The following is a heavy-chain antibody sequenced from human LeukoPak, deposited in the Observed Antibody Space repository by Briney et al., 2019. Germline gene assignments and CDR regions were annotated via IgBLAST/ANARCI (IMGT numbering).Heavy chain of an antibody. CDR1: GGSISSSY. V-gene: IGHV4-4*07. J-gene: IGHJ4*02. Sequence: PPETLSLTCTVSGGSISSSYWSWIRQPAGKGLEWIGRIYSGGSTNYNPSLKSRVTMSVDTSKNQFSLKLSSVTAADTAMYYCAIYYYDSSGRSDYWGQGTLVTVSS. D-gene: IGHD3-22*01. CDR3: AIYYYDSSGRSDY. CDR2: IYSGGST.